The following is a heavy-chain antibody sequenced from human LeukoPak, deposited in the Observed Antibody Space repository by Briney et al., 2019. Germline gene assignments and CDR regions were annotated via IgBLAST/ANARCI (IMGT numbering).Heavy chain of an antibody. CDR2: ISSSSSTI. CDR3: AREDDWNYEDY. Sequence: GRSLRLSCAASGFTFSSYSMNWVRQAPGKGLEWVSYISSSSSTIYYADSVKGRFTISRDNAKNSLYLQMNSLRAEDTAMYYCAREDDWNYEDYWGQGTLVTVSS. CDR1: GFTFSSYS. D-gene: IGHD1-7*01. V-gene: IGHV3-48*04. J-gene: IGHJ4*02.